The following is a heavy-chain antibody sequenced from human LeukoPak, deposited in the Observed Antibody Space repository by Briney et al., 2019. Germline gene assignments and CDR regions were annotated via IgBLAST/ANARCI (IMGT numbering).Heavy chain of an antibody. CDR2: INNSGRT. CDR1: GGSFSGYS. D-gene: IGHD4-17*01. J-gene: IGHJ4*02. CDR3: ARGTRTTVTYYFDY. Sequence: PSETLSLTCAVSGGSFSGYSWSWVRQTPGKGLEWIGEINNSGRTNYNPARKSRVTISVDTSKNQFSLKLSSVTAADTAVYYCARGTRTTVTYYFDYGGQGTLVTVSS. V-gene: IGHV4-34*01.